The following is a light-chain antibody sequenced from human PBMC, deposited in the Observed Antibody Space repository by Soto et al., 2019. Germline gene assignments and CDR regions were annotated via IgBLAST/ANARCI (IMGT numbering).Light chain of an antibody. CDR2: GAS. Sequence: EIVLTQSPGTLSLSPGERATLSCRASQSVVSTAVVWYQKKPGQAPRLLIYGASNRGPGIPDRFSGSGAGTDFTLTISRLDPEDFAVYYCQYYGSSTGFTFGPGTEVDIK. J-gene: IGKJ3*01. CDR3: QYYGSSTGFT. V-gene: IGKV3-20*01. CDR1: QSVVSTA.